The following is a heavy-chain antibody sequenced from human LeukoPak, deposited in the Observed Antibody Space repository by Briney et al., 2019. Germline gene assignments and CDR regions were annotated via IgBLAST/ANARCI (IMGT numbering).Heavy chain of an antibody. J-gene: IGHJ4*02. D-gene: IGHD3-10*01. Sequence: GESLRISCKGSGDNFSRYWIGWVRHMARKGLEWMGIIYPGDSETRYSSSFQGQVTISADKSINTAYLQWSSLKASDTAMYYCAKGSGSYYKVPFDYWGQGTLVTVSS. CDR1: GDNFSRYW. V-gene: IGHV5-51*01. CDR3: AKGSGSYYKVPFDY. CDR2: IYPGDSET.